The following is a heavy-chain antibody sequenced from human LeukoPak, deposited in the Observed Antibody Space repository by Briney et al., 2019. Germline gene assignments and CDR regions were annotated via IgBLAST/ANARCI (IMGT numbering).Heavy chain of an antibody. CDR3: AKTFVPTSGWFDY. Sequence: GGSLRLSCGASGFTFSDYGMHWVRQAPGRGLEWVAFIRYDGSNKYYTDSVKGRFTISRDNSKNTVYLQMNSLRAEDTAVYYCAKTFVPTSGWFDYWGQGTLVTVSS. J-gene: IGHJ4*02. CDR2: IRYDGSNK. D-gene: IGHD4/OR15-4a*01. CDR1: GFTFSDYG. V-gene: IGHV3-30*02.